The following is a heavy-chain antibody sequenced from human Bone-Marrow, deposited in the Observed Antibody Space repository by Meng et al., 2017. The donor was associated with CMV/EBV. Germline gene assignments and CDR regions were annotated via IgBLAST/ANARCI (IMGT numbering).Heavy chain of an antibody. Sequence: GGSLRPSGTASGFTLSSYWMHWVRQAPGKGLVWVSRINSDGSSPSYAVSVKGRFTISRDNAKNTLYLQMNSLRAEDTAVYYCASENSITIFGVVTNYGRDVWGQGTTVTVSS. V-gene: IGHV3-74*01. J-gene: IGHJ6*02. D-gene: IGHD3-3*01. CDR1: GFTLSSYW. CDR3: ASENSITIFGVVTNYGRDV. CDR2: INSDGSSP.